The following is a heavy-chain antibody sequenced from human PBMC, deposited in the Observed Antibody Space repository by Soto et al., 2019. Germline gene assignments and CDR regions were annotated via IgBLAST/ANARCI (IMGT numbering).Heavy chain of an antibody. V-gene: IGHV4-4*07. CDR3: AGGWDDRSGYRFDY. CDR2: IRTRENT. D-gene: IGHD3-22*01. J-gene: IGHJ4*02. Sequence: SETLSLTCSVSGGSIRGYYWSWIRQRAGKGLEWIGRIRTRENTNSNPSLRSRVTMSVDASSNQFSLKLSSVNAAATAVYYCAGGWDDRSGYRFDYWGQGTLVTVSS. CDR1: GGSIRGYY.